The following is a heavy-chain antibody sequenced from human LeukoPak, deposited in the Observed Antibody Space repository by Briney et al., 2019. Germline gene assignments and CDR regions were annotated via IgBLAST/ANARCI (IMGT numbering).Heavy chain of an antibody. CDR1: GFTFSSYA. V-gene: IGHV3-64D*06. CDR2: ISSNGGST. Sequence: GGSLRLSCSASGFTFSSYAMHWVRQAPGKGLEYVSAISSNGGSTYYADSVKGRFTISRDNSKNTLYLQMSSLRAEDTAVYYCVKDQDDSSGYCTFDYWGQGTLVAVSS. D-gene: IGHD3-22*01. CDR3: VKDQDDSSGYCTFDY. J-gene: IGHJ4*02.